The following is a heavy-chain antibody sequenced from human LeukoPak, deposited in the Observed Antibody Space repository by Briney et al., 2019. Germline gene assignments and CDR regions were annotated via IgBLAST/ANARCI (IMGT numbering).Heavy chain of an antibody. CDR2: IYHSGST. D-gene: IGHD2-2*01. Sequence: SETLSLTCAVSGYSISTGYYWGWIRQPPGKGLEWIGTIYHSGSTYYNPSLKSRVTISVDTSKNQFSLKLSSVTAADTALYYGARSKCGSTSCYGGNWFDPWGQGTLVTVSS. CDR1: GYSISTGYY. CDR3: ARSKCGSTSCYGGNWFDP. J-gene: IGHJ5*02. V-gene: IGHV4-38-2*01.